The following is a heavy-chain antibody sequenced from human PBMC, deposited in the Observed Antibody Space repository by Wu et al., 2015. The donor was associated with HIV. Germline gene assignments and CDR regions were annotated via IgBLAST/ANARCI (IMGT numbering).Heavy chain of an antibody. CDR1: GYTFTDYS. Sequence: QVQLVQSGAELKKPGASLKVSCTASGYTFTDYSIHWVRQAPGQGLEWMGRIIPIFGTANYAQKFQGRVTITADESTSNSLTWSWSRAEKSEETRPCYYCAXDEGKEVRGVKFYFRGNWFDPWGQGTLVNRLL. J-gene: IGHJ5*02. CDR2: IIPIFGTA. V-gene: IGHV1-69*18. CDR3: AXDEGKEVRGVKFYFRGNWFDP. D-gene: IGHD3-10*01.